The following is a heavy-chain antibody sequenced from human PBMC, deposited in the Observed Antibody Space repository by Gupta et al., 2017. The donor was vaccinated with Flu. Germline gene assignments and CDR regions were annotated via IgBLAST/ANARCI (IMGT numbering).Heavy chain of an antibody. CDR3: ARRCREGVMSGGDY. CDR1: GDTFSDYY. V-gene: IGHV1-2*06. J-gene: IGHJ4*02. D-gene: IGHD2-8*02. Sequence: KASGDTFSDYYIHCWRQAAGQGLEWMGRMNPHGGATDYAQKFQGRVTMNGDTAIGTAYMELTRVTSDDTALYYWARRCREGVMSGGDYWGQGSLVTVSS. CDR2: MNPHGGAT.